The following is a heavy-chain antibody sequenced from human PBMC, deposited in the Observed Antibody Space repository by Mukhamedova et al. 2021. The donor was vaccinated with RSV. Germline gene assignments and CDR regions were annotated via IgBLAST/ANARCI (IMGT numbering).Heavy chain of an antibody. V-gene: IGHV3-74*01. Sequence: VWVSRMNSDGSTTDYADSVKGRFTISGDNAKNTLYLQMNTLRVEDTATYFCATAGYYRFDYWGQGTLVTVSS. D-gene: IGHD1-26*01. J-gene: IGHJ4*02. CDR3: ATAGYYRFDY. CDR2: MNSDGSTT.